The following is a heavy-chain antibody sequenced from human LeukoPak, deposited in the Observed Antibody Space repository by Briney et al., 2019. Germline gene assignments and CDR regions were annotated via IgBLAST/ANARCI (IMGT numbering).Heavy chain of an antibody. J-gene: IGHJ4*02. CDR2: ISGSGGST. Sequence: GGSLRLSCAASGFTFSSYAMSWVRQAPGKGLEWVSAISGSGGSTYYADSVKGRFTISRDNSKNTLYLQMNSLRAEDTAVYYCVKGSWWGLGGSWGQGTLVTVSS. D-gene: IGHD2-21*01. CDR1: GFTFSSYA. V-gene: IGHV3-23*01. CDR3: VKGSWWGLGGS.